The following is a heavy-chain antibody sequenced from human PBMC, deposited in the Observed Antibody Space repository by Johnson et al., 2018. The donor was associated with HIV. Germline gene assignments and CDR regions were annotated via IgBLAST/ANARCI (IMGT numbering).Heavy chain of an antibody. V-gene: IGHV3-7*03. Sequence: VQLVESGGGVVRPGGSLRLSCAASGFTVGSNSMTWVRQAPGRGLEWVANIKQDGSEKYYVDSVKGRFTISRDNAKNSLYLQMNSLTVEDTALYYCAKEATDSAFDIWGQGTMVTVSS. J-gene: IGHJ3*02. CDR1: GFTVGSNS. CDR3: AKEATDSAFDI. D-gene: IGHD1-14*01. CDR2: IKQDGSEK.